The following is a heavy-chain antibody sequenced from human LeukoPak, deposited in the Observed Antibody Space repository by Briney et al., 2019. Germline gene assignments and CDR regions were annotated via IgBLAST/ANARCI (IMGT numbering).Heavy chain of an antibody. J-gene: IGHJ6*02. CDR2: IYSDGST. D-gene: IGHD6-13*01. V-gene: IGHV3-66*01. Sequence: GGSLRLSCAASGFTVSSNYMSWVRQAPGKGLEWVSVIYSDGSTYYPDSVKGRFTISRDNSKNTLFLQMNSLRAEDTAVYYCARDSSSWYRTYSYGMDVWGQGTTVTVSS. CDR3: ARDSSSWYRTYSYGMDV. CDR1: GFTVSSNY.